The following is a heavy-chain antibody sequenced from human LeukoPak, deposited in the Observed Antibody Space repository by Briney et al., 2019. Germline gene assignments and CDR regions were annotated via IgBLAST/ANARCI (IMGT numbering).Heavy chain of an antibody. Sequence: SQTLSLTCAISGDSVSSNSAGWNWIRQSPSRGLEWLGRTYQRSKWHNDYAISVTSRITINPDTSKNQFPLQLNSVTPEDTAVYYCARDWYSGKYPTFDSWGQGTLVTVSS. CDR3: ARDWYSGKYPTFDS. CDR2: TYQRSKWHN. J-gene: IGHJ4*02. D-gene: IGHD1-26*01. V-gene: IGHV6-1*01. CDR1: GDSVSSNSAG.